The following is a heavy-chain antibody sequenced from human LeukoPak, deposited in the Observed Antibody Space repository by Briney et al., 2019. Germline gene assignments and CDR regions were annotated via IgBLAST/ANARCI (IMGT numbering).Heavy chain of an antibody. CDR1: GFIFSSCG. CDR2: TKFDESNK. D-gene: IGHD2-8*01. V-gene: IGHV3-30*02. J-gene: IGHJ6*03. Sequence: GGSLRLSCAASGFIFSSCGMHWVRQAPGKGLEWVAFTKFDESNKYYADSVKGRFTISRDNSKNTLYLQMNGLRGEDTAVYFCAKQMVEGRHRYYMDVWGNGTTVTVSS. CDR3: AKQMVEGRHRYYMDV.